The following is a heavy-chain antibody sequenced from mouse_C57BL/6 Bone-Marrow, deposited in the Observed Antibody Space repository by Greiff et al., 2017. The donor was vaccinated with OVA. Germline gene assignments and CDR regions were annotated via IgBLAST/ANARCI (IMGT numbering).Heavy chain of an antibody. V-gene: IGHV1-26*01. Sequence: EVQLQQSGPELVKPGASVKISCKASGYTFTDYYMNWVKQSHGKSLEWIGDINPNNGGPSSNPKFKGKATLTLDKSSRTAERVLRSRTTEDSAVDDGASQDGSSDYYAMDYWGKGTSVTVSS. CDR1: GYTFTDYY. CDR2: INPNNGGP. D-gene: IGHD1-1*01. J-gene: IGHJ4*01. CDR3: ASQDGSSDYYAMDY.